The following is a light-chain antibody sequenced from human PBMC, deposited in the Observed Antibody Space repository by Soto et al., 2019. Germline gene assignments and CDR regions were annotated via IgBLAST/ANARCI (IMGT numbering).Light chain of an antibody. Sequence: EIVLTQSPGTLSLSPVERATLSCRASQSVRSSYLAWYQQNAGQAPRLLIYGASSRATGIPDRFSGSGSGTDFILTISRVEPEDFAVYYGQQFGTSPLVTFGPGTKVDI. CDR1: QSVRSSY. V-gene: IGKV3-20*01. CDR3: QQFGTSPLVT. J-gene: IGKJ3*01. CDR2: GAS.